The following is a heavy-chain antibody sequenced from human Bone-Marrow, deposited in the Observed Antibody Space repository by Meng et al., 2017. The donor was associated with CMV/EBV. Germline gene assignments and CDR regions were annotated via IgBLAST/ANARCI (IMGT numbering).Heavy chain of an antibody. CDR2: IITILGIA. V-gene: IGHV1-69*04. CDR1: GGTFSSYT. J-gene: IGHJ3*02. CDR3: AREKPLLHQAVANQDSAFDI. D-gene: IGHD6-19*01. Sequence: SVKVSCKASGGTFSSYTISWVRQAPGQGVEWMGRIITILGIANYVQKFQGRFTITADKSTNTAYMELSSLRSEDTAVYYCAREKPLLHQAVANQDSAFDIWGQGTMVTVSS.